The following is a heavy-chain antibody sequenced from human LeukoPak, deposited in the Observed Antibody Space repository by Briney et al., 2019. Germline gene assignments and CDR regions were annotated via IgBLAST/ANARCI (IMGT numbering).Heavy chain of an antibody. CDR3: ARDGGVVVPAWGDYYYYYGMGV. V-gene: IGHV1-2*02. Sequence: GASVKVSCKASGYTFTGYYMHWVRQAPGQGLEWMGWINPNSGGTNYAQKFQGRVTMTRDTSISTAYMELSRLRSDDTAVYYCARDGGVVVPAWGDYYYYYGMGVWGQGTTVTVSS. CDR2: INPNSGGT. D-gene: IGHD2-2*01. CDR1: GYTFTGYY. J-gene: IGHJ6*02.